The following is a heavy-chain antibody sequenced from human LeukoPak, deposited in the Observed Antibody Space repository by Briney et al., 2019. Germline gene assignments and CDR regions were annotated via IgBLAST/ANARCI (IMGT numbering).Heavy chain of an antibody. CDR2: ITGGGSYT. CDR3: AKGPLSRSNYYMDV. V-gene: IGHV3-23*01. Sequence: GGSLRLSCAASAFTFRNYAMSWVRQAPGKGLEWVSSITGGGSYTYYAPSVRGRLTISRDNSKNTLYLQISSLRAEHTAVYYCAKGPLSRSNYYMDVWGKGTTVTVSS. CDR1: AFTFRNYA. D-gene: IGHD6-13*01. J-gene: IGHJ6*03.